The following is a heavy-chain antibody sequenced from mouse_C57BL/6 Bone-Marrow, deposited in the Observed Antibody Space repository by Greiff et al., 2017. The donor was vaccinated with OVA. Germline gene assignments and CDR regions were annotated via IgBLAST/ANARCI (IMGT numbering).Heavy chain of an antibody. D-gene: IGHD3-1*01. CDR1: GFNITDYY. J-gene: IGHJ3*01. CDR2: IDPEDGDT. V-gene: IGHV14-1*01. Sequence: VQLQQSGAELVRPGASVKLSCKASGFNITDYYMHWVKQRPEQGLEWIGRIDPEDGDTEYDQKFQGKATMTADTSSNTAYLQLSSLTSEDTAGDYGTTLIQLPVADWGQGTLVTVSA. CDR3: TTLIQLPVAD.